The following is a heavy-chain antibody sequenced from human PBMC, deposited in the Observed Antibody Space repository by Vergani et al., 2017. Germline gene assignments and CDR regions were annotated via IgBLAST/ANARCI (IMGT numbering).Heavy chain of an antibody. CDR1: GGTFSSYA. D-gene: IGHD3-9*01. J-gene: IGHJ5*02. V-gene: IGHV1-69*12. Sequence: QVQLVQSGAEVKKPGSSVKVSCKASGGTFSSYAISWVRQAPGQGLVWMGGIIPIFGTANYAQKFQGRVTITADESTSTAYMELSSLRAEDTAVYYCASVDFDWSIPAPWGQGTLVTVSS. CDR3: ASVDFDWSIPAP. CDR2: IIPIFGTA.